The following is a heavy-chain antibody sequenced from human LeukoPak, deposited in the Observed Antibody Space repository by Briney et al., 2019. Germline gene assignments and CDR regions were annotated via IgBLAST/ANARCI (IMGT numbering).Heavy chain of an antibody. J-gene: IGHJ4*02. CDR1: GGSISSSSYY. D-gene: IGHD3-10*01. Sequence: SETLSLTCTVSGGSISSSSYYWGWIRQPPGKGLEWIGSIYYSGSTYYNPSLKSRVSISIDTSKNQFSLNLSSVTATDTAVYYCASRAVSTFDYWGQGTLVTVSS. V-gene: IGHV4-39*01. CDR2: IYYSGST. CDR3: ASRAVSTFDY.